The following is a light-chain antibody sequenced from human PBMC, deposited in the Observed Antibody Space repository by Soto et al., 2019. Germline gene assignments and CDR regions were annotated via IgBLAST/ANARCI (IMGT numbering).Light chain of an antibody. J-gene: IGLJ3*02. CDR1: RGSIASNS. V-gene: IGLV6-57*01. CDR2: EDT. CDR3: QSYENWV. Sequence: NFMLTQPHSVSGSPGKTVTISCTRSRGSIASNSVQWFQPRPGSSPTTVIYEDTYRPSGVPDRFSGSIDSSSNSASLTISGLKTEDEADYCQSYENWVFGGGTKLTVL.